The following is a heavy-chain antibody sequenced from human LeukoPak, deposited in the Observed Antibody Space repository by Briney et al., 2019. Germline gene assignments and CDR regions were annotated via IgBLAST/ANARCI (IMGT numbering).Heavy chain of an antibody. CDR1: GFTFSSYS. CDR3: ARGAPNNWNYAELDY. Sequence: GGSLRLSCAASGFTFSSYSRNWVRQAPGKGLEWVSSISSSSSYIYYADSVKGRFTISRDNAKNSLYLQMNSLRAEDTAVYYCARGAPNNWNYAELDYWGQGTLVTVSS. D-gene: IGHD1-7*01. V-gene: IGHV3-21*01. CDR2: ISSSSSYI. J-gene: IGHJ4*02.